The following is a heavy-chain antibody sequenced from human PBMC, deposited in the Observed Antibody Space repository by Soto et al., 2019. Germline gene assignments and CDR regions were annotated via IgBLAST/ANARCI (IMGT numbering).Heavy chain of an antibody. J-gene: IGHJ6*02. CDR1: GYTFTGYY. D-gene: IGHD2-15*01. CDR2: INPNSGGT. CDR3: ARRILVGYYYYYGIGG. V-gene: IGHV1-2*02. Sequence: ASVKVSCKASGYTFTGYYMHWVRQAPGQGLEWMGWINPNSGGTNYAQKLQGRVTMTRDTSISTAYMELSRLRSDDTAVYYCARRILVGYYYYYGIGGWGQGTTVTLSS.